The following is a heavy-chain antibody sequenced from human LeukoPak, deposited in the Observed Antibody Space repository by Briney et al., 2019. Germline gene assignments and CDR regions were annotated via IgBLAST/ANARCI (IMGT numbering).Heavy chain of an antibody. Sequence: GGSLRLSCAASGFTFSSYSMNWVRQAPGKGLVWVSHINNDGRSTRYADSVKGRFTVSRDNAKNTVYLQMNSLRVEDTAVYYCARDSNTDWYFDLWGRGTLVTVSS. J-gene: IGHJ2*01. CDR1: GFTFSSYS. CDR3: ARDSNTDWYFDL. V-gene: IGHV3-74*01. CDR2: INNDGRST. D-gene: IGHD2-8*02.